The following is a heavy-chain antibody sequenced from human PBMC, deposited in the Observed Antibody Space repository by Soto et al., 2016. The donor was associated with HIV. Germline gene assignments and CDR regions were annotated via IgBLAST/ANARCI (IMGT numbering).Heavy chain of an antibody. CDR2: INSDGSST. Sequence: EVQLVESGGGLVQPGGSPRLSCAASGFTFSSYWMHWVRQAPGKGLVWVSRINSDGSSTRHADVREGPIHHLQRQRQEHAVCANEQSESRGHGCVYCARGSPHEATATTLFDYWGQGTLVTVSS. J-gene: IGHJ4*02. CDR1: GFTFSSYW. CDR3: ARGSPHEATATTLFDY. D-gene: IGHD4-17*01. V-gene: IGHV3-74*01.